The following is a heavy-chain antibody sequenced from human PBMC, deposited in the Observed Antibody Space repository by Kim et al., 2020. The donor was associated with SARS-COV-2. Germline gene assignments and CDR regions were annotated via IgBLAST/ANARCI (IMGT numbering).Heavy chain of an antibody. J-gene: IGHJ6*01. V-gene: IGHV4-59*08. D-gene: IGHD1-26*01. CDR1: GGSFSTYY. CDR2: IYDSGNT. Sequence: SETLSLTCTVSGGSFSTYYWTWIRQPPGKGLEWIGYIYDSGNTDYNPSLKSRVTISADTSKNQFSLKLTSVTAADTAVYYCASSPLYNDYYGDYYFGLD. CDR3: ASSPLYNDYYGDYYFGLD.